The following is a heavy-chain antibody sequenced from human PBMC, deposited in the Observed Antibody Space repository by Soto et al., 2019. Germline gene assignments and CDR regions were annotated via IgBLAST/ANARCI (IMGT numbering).Heavy chain of an antibody. D-gene: IGHD1-26*01. J-gene: IGHJ4*02. V-gene: IGHV1-2*02. CDR3: GRGRSGQIVVFH. Sequence: SVKVSCKASGYTFTGHYIHWVRQAPEQGPEWMGEIGPESGATRYAQKFQGRVTMTRDTSITTVYMELKNLSPDDTAVYYCGRGRSGQIVVFHWGQGTPVTVSS. CDR2: IGPESGAT. CDR1: GYTFTGHY.